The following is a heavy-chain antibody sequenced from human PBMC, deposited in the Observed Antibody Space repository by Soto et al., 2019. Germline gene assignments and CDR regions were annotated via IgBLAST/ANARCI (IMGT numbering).Heavy chain of an antibody. CDR3: ARDFFDSSDYTTNWFDP. D-gene: IGHD3-22*01. CDR1: GGSISGYY. Sequence: SETLSLTCTVSGGSISGYYWSWIRQPPGKGLEWIGYMYNTGSTVYNPSFKSRVTISVDTSKNQFSLKLNSVAAADTAVYYCARDFFDSSDYTTNWFDPWGQGTLVTVS. V-gene: IGHV4-59*01. CDR2: MYNTGST. J-gene: IGHJ5*02.